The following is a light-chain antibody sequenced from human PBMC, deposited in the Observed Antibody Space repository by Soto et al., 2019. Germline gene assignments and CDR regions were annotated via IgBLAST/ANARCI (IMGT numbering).Light chain of an antibody. Sequence: DIQMTQSPSTLSASVGDRVTITCRASQSISSWLAWYQQKQGKAPKLLIYKASSLESGVPSRFSGSGSGTECTITISSLKTDDGATYYCQQYNSYSQTFGQGTKVDIK. CDR3: QQYNSYSQT. CDR1: QSISSW. J-gene: IGKJ1*01. CDR2: KAS. V-gene: IGKV1-5*03.